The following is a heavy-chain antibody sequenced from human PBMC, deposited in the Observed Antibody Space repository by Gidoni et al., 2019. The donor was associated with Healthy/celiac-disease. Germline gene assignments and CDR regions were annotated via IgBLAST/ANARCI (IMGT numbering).Heavy chain of an antibody. CDR1: GFTFSSYG. D-gene: IGHD3-22*01. J-gene: IGHJ4*02. CDR2: ISYDGSNK. Sequence: QVPLVESGGGVVQPGRSLRPSCAASGFTFSSYGMDWVRQAPGKGLEWVAVISYDGSNKYYADSVKGRVTISRDNSKNALYLQMNSLRAEDTAVYYCAKAAPVVVADWGQGTLVTVSS. CDR3: AKAAPVVVAD. V-gene: IGHV3-30*18.